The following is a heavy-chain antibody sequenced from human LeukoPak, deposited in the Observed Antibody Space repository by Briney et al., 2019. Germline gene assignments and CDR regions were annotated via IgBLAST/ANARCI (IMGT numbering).Heavy chain of an antibody. V-gene: IGHV1-46*01. CDR1: GYTFTNCY. CDR3: ARVGSLVAAGSWRFDY. D-gene: IGHD6-13*01. CDR2: INPSSGST. Sequence: GASVKVSCKASGYTFTNCYMHWVRQAPGQGLEWMGIINPSSGSTTYAQKFQGRVTMTRDMSTSTVYMELSSLRSEDTAVYYCARVGSLVAAGSWRFDYWGQGTLVIVSS. J-gene: IGHJ4*02.